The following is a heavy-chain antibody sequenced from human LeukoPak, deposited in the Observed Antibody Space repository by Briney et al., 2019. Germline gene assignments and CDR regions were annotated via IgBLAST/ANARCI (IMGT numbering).Heavy chain of an antibody. CDR2: ISGSGGST. CDR1: GFTFSSYA. Sequence: GGTLRLSCAASGFTFSSYAMSWVRQAPGKGLEWASAISGSGGSTYYADSVKGRFTISRDNSKNTLYLQMNSLRAEDTAVYYCAKGLWYSSGWCYDYWGQGTLVTVSS. D-gene: IGHD6-19*01. J-gene: IGHJ4*02. V-gene: IGHV3-23*01. CDR3: AKGLWYSSGWCYDY.